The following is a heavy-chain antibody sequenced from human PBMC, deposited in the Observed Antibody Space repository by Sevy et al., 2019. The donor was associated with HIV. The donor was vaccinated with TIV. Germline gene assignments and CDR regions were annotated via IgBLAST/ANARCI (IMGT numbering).Heavy chain of an antibody. V-gene: IGHV1-24*01. CDR2: FDPEDGEI. CDR1: GYTLTEFS. CDR3: ATTKDYYANSGSPFDY. D-gene: IGHD3-22*01. Sequence: ASVKVSCKVSGYTLTEFSMHWVRQAPGKGLEWMGTFDPEDGEIIYAQKFQGRVTVTEDTSTDTGYMELSSLRSEDTVVYYCATTKDYYANSGSPFDYWGQGTLVTVSS. J-gene: IGHJ4*02.